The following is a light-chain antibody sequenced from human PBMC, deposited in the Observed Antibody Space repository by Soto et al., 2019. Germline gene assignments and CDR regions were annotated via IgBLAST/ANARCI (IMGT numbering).Light chain of an antibody. CDR2: GPS. CDR1: QNIRNF. V-gene: IGKV3-11*01. CDR3: QQHFNGPIT. J-gene: IGKJ5*01. Sequence: EIVLTPSPATLSLSPGERANLSCRASQNIRNFLAWYQQKPGQAPRLLMYGPSVRATGVPARFSGSGTGTDFTLTNTSLEPEDFAVYYCQQHFNGPITFGQGTRLEIK.